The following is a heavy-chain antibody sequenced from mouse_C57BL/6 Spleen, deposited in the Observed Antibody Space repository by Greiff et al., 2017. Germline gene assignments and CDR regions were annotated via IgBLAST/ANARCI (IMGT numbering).Heavy chain of an antibody. Sequence: QVQLKQPGAELVKPGASVKMSCKASGYTFTSYWITWVKQRPGQGLEWIGDIYPGSGSTNYNEKFKSKATLTVDTSSSTAYMQLSSLTSEDSAVYYCARAGSLGGSSPYYFDYWGQGTTLTVSS. V-gene: IGHV1-55*01. CDR2: IYPGSGST. CDR3: ARAGSLGGSSPYYFDY. J-gene: IGHJ2*01. CDR1: GYTFTSYW. D-gene: IGHD1-1*01.